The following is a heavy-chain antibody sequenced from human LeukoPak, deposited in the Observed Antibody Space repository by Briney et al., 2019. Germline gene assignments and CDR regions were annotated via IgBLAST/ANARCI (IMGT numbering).Heavy chain of an antibody. CDR1: GGSNSSYY. CDR3: ARGTFGGAYDY. D-gene: IGHD3-16*01. J-gene: IGHJ4*02. CDR2: IYYSGST. V-gene: IGHV4-59*01. Sequence: SETLSLTCTVSGGSNSSYYWSWIRQPPGKGLEWIGYIYYSGSTNYNPSLKSRVTISVDTSKNQFSLKLSSVTAADTAVYYCARGTFGGAYDYWGQGTLVTVSS.